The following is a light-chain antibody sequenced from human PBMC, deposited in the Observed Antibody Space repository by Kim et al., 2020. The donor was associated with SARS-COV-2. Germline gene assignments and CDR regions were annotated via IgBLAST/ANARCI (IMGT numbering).Light chain of an antibody. CDR3: QRYGSAPET. V-gene: IGKV3-20*01. Sequence: EIVLTQYPGTLSLSPGERATLSCRASQSVSSSYLAWYQQKPGQAPRLLIYGASSRATGIPDRFSGSGSGTDFTLTISRLEPEDFAVYYCQRYGSAPETFGQGTQVDIK. CDR1: QSVSSSY. CDR2: GAS. J-gene: IGKJ1*01.